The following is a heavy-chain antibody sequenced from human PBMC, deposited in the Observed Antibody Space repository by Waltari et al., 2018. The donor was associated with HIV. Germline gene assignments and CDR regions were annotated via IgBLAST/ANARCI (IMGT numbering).Heavy chain of an antibody. V-gene: IGHV1-3*01. Sequence: QFVQSGAEVKKPGASITVSCEVSGDSISTSVVHWLRQAPGHRPEWMGLINAATGRTQFAQQFQGRLNLTRDTSANVAYMALSALRFEDTGVYYCARGAFSRRTRTSSRLWASWGQGTPVTVSS. CDR1: GDSISTSV. CDR3: ARGAFSRRTRTSSRLWAS. CDR2: INAATGRT. D-gene: IGHD6-6*01. J-gene: IGHJ5*02.